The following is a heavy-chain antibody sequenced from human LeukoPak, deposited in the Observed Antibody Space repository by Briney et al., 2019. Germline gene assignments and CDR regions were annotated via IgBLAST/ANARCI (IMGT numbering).Heavy chain of an antibody. CDR1: GYTFTGYY. CDR3: ARVGIGYCSSTSCYRDNYYYYYMDV. D-gene: IGHD2-2*02. J-gene: IGHJ6*03. V-gene: IGHV1-2*02. Sequence: ASVKVSCKASGYTFTGYYMHWVRQAPGQGLEWMGWINPNSGGTNYAQKLQGRVTMTTDTSTSTAYMELRSLRSDDTAVYYCARVGIGYCSSTSCYRDNYYYYYMDVWGKGTTVTVSS. CDR2: INPNSGGT.